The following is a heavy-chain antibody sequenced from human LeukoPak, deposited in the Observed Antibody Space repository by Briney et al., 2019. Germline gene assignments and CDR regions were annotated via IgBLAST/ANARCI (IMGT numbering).Heavy chain of an antibody. D-gene: IGHD6-13*01. CDR3: ARHRSSWSHYYYYMDV. CDR2: IYYSGST. J-gene: IGHJ6*03. CDR1: GGSISSSSYY. Sequence: SETLSLTCTVSGGSISSSSYYWGWIRQPPGKGLEWIGSIYYSGSTYYNPSLKSRATISVDTSKNQFSLKLSSVTAADTAVYYCARHRSSWSHYYYYMDVWGKGTTVTVSS. V-gene: IGHV4-39*01.